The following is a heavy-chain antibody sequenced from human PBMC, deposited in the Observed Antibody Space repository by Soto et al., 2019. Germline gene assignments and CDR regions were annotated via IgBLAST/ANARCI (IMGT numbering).Heavy chain of an antibody. Sequence: QVQLVQSGAEVKKPGASVKVSCKATGYTFITYSYSWVRQAPGQGLEWMGWISPFNGNTNYAQRFQGRVTMTTETSTTTVYMELRSLRSADTAVYYCARDGDPYGALGYWGPGTLVTVS. J-gene: IGHJ4*02. CDR1: GYTFITYS. D-gene: IGHD4-17*01. CDR2: ISPFNGNT. CDR3: ARDGDPYGALGY. V-gene: IGHV1-18*04.